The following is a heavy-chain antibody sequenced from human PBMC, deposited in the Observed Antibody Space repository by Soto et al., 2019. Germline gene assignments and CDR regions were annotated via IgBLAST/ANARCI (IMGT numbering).Heavy chain of an antibody. CDR3: ARDSYALHV. V-gene: IGHV3-74*03. CDR2: INNDGSGT. CDR1: GFTFSSYW. Sequence: PGGSLRLSCAASGFTFSSYWMHWVRQAPGKGLAWVSRINNDGSGTTYADSVKGRFTISRDNAKNTVFLQMINLRDEDTAVYYCARDSYALHVWGQGTTVTVSS. D-gene: IGHD4-17*01. J-gene: IGHJ6*02.